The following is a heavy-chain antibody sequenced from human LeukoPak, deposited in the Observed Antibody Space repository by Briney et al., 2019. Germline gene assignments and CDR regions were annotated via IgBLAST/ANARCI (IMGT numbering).Heavy chain of an antibody. D-gene: IGHD2-2*01. Sequence: GGSLRLSCAASGFTFSDYWMTWVRQAPGKGLERVANIKEDGNKQYYLDSVKGRFTISRDNGKNSLYLQMNSLRAEDTAAFYCAREIPGAMNAFDIWGQGTMVTVSS. CDR3: AREIPGAMNAFDI. CDR1: GFTFSDYW. CDR2: IKEDGNKQ. J-gene: IGHJ3*02. V-gene: IGHV3-7*01.